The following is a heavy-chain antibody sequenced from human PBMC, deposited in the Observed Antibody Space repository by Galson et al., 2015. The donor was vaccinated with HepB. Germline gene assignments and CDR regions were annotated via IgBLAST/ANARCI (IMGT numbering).Heavy chain of an antibody. D-gene: IGHD3-10*01. CDR2: IYYSGST. J-gene: IGHJ6*03. CDR1: GGSISSGDYY. V-gene: IGHV4-30-4*01. Sequence: QVQLQESGPGLVKPSQTLSLTCTVSGGSISSGDYYWSWIRQPPGKGLEWIGYIYYSGSTYYNPSLKCRVTISVDTSKNQFSLKLSSVTAADTAVYYCARDLLVGGSGSISMDVWGKGTTVTVSS. CDR3: ARDLLVGGSGSISMDV.